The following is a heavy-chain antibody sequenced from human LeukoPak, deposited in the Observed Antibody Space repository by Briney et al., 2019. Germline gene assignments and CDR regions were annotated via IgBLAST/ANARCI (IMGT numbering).Heavy chain of an antibody. Sequence: PGGSLRLSCAASGFTFSSYGMHWVRQAPGKGLEWVAVIWYDGSNKYYADSVKGRFTISRDNSKNTLYLQMNSLRAEDTAVYYCARAEQWLSCGYWGQGTLVTVSS. CDR3: ARAEQWLSCGY. CDR1: GFTFSSYG. V-gene: IGHV3-33*01. D-gene: IGHD6-19*01. J-gene: IGHJ4*02. CDR2: IWYDGSNK.